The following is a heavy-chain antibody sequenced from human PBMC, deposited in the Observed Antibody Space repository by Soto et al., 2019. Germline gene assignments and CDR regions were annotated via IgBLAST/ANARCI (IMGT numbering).Heavy chain of an antibody. D-gene: IGHD1-7*01. CDR1: KFPFTDFA. Sequence: EVHLLESGGGLVQPGGSLRLSCVASKFPFTDFAMNWVRQAPGKGLEWVSAVSGRGDTTYYADSVNGRFTIFRDKSQNIVFLQMHSLRAEDTGVYYCAKDLDPITATAFAFWGQGTLVTVSS. V-gene: IGHV3-23*01. CDR3: AKDLDPITATAFAF. CDR2: VSGRGDTT. J-gene: IGHJ4*02.